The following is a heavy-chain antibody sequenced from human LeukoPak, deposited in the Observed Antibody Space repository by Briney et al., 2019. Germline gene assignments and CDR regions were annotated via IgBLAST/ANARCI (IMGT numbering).Heavy chain of an antibody. Sequence: PSETLSLTCTASGGSISSYYWSWIRQPAGKGLEWIGRIYTSGSTNYNPSLKSRVTMSVDTSKNQFSLKLSSVTAADTAVYYCARVLSGWYRYYFDYWGQGTLVTVSS. D-gene: IGHD6-19*01. CDR3: ARVLSGWYRYYFDY. CDR1: GGSISSYY. V-gene: IGHV4-4*07. J-gene: IGHJ4*02. CDR2: IYTSGST.